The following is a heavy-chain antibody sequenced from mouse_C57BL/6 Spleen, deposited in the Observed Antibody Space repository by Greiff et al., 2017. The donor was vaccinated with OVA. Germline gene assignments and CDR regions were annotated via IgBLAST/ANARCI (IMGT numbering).Heavy chain of an antibody. V-gene: IGHV2-5*01. D-gene: IGHD1-1*01. Sequence: VKLVESGPGLVQPSQSLSITCTVSGFSLTSYGVHWVRQSPGKGLEWLGVIWRGGSTDYNAAFMSRLSITKDNSKSQVFFKMNSLQADDTAIYYCAKSYGSSDDYAMDYWGQGTSVTVSS. CDR3: AKSYGSSDDYAMDY. J-gene: IGHJ4*01. CDR2: IWRGGST. CDR1: GFSLTSYG.